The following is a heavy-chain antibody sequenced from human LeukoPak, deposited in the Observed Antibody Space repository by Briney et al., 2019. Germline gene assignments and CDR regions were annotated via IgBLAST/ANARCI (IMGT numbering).Heavy chain of an antibody. CDR3: ARYYYDSSGYIT. CDR2: IYYSGST. D-gene: IGHD3-22*01. CDR1: GGSLSGYY. J-gene: IGHJ5*02. V-gene: IGHV4-34*01. Sequence: SETLSLTCAVYGGSLSGYYWSWIRQPPGKGLEWIGSIYYSGSTYYNPSLKSRVTISVDTSKNQFSLKLSSVTAADTAVYYCARYYYDSSGYITWGQGTLVTVSS.